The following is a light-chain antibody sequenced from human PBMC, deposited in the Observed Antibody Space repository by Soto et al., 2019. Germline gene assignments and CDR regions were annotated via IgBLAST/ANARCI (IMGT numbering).Light chain of an antibody. CDR2: GAS. J-gene: IGKJ3*01. CDR3: QQYGSLFT. Sequence: EIVLTQSPGTLSLSPEERATLSCMASQSVSSSYLAWYQQKHGQAPRLLIYGASIRATGIPDRFSGSGSGTDFTLTISRLEPEDFAVYYCQQYGSLFTFGPGTKVDIK. V-gene: IGKV3-20*01. CDR1: QSVSSSY.